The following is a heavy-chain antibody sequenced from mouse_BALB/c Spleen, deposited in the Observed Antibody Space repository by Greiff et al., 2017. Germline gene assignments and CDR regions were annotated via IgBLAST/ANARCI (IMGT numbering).Heavy chain of an antibody. V-gene: IGHV5-6-2*01. Sequence: VQLKESGGGLVKLGGSLKLSCAASGFTFSSYYMSWVRQTPEKRLELVAAINSNGGSTYYPDTVKGRFTISRDNAKNTLYLQMSSLKSEDTALYYCARRGYYAMDYWGQGTSVTVSS. CDR3: ARRGYYAMDY. CDR2: INSNGGST. J-gene: IGHJ4*01. CDR1: GFTFSSYY.